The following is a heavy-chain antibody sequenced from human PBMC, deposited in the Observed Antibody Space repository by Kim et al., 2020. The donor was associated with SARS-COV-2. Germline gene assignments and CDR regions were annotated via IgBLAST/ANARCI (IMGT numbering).Heavy chain of an antibody. CDR2: ISYDGSNK. J-gene: IGHJ6*02. V-gene: IGHV3-30*18. Sequence: GGSLRLSCAASGFTFSSYGMHWVRQAPGKGLEWVAVISYDGSNKYYADSVKGRFTISRDNSKNTMYLQMNSLRAEDTAVYYCAKDRYYYYYGMDVWGQGTTVPVSS. CDR3: AKDRYYYYYGMDV. CDR1: GFTFSSYG.